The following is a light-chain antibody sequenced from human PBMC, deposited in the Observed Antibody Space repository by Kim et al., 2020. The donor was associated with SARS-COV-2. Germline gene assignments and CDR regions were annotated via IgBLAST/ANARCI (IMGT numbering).Light chain of an antibody. J-gene: IGKJ1*01. CDR3: QQCKSFPPT. CDR2: GTS. Sequence: AIQLAQSPSSLSASVGDRVTITCRASQGIGTSLAWYQQRPGKAPQLLMEGTSTLESGVPSGFTGSGSGTDFILTISSLQPEDFATYYCQQCKSFPPTFGEGTKVDIK. CDR1: QGIGTS. V-gene: IGKV1-13*02.